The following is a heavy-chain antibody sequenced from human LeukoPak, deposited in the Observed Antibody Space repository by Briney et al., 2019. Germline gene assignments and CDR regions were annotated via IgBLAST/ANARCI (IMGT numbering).Heavy chain of an antibody. CDR1: GASISSYY. V-gene: IGHV4-59*01. CDR2: SAHSGST. J-gene: IGHJ4*02. CDR3: ARYYADINGYYYYYDY. D-gene: IGHD3-22*01. Sequence: SETLSLTCTVSGASISSYYWSWIRQPPGKGLEWIGFSAHSGSTSYNPSLKCRVTISVDRSMNHFSLMLTSVTAADTAVYYCARYYADINGYYYYYDYWGQGTLVTVSS.